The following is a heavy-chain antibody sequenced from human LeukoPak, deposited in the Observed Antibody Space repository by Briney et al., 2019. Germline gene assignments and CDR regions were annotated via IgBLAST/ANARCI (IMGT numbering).Heavy chain of an antibody. D-gene: IGHD3-3*01. CDR3: AVESGYYIYAFDI. CDR2: IRYDGSNK. J-gene: IGHJ3*02. Sequence: GGSLRLSCAASGFTLSSYGMHWVRQAPGKGLEWVAFIRYDGSNKYYADSVKGRFTISRDNSKNTLYLQMNSLRAEDTAVYYCAVESGYYIYAFDIWGQGTMVTVSS. CDR1: GFTLSSYG. V-gene: IGHV3-30*02.